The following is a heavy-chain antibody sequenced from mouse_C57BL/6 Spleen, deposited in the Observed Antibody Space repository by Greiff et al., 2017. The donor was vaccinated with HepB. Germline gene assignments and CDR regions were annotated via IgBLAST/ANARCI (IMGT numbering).Heavy chain of an antibody. CDR1: GFTFSSYT. CDR3: ARHTGFYYGISWFAY. D-gene: IGHD2-1*01. V-gene: IGHV5-9*01. Sequence: DVMLVESGGGLVKPGGSLKLSCAASGFTFSSYTMSWVRQTPEKRLEWVATISGGGGNTYYPDSVKGRFTISRDNAKNTLYLQMSSLRSEDTALYYCARHTGFYYGISWFAYWGQGTLVTVSA. J-gene: IGHJ3*01. CDR2: ISGGGGNT.